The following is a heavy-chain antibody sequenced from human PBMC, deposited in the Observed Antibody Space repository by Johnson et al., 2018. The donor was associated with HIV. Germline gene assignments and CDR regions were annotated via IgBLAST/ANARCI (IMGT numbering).Heavy chain of an antibody. J-gene: IGHJ3*02. D-gene: IGHD3-10*01. CDR1: GFTFSTYW. V-gene: IGHV3-74*02. CDR2: INTDGSAT. CDR3: VRRPFGVAPGADTFDI. Sequence: VQLVESGGGLIQPGGSLRLSCAASGFTFSTYWMHWVRQPPGKGLVWVSRINTDGSATTYADSVRGRFTISRDNAKNTLYLQMNSLRAEDTAVYYCVRRPFGVAPGADTFDIWGPGTMVTVSS.